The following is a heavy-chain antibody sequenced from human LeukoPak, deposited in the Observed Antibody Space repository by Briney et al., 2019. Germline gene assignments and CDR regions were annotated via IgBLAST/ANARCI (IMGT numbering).Heavy chain of an antibody. V-gene: IGHV1-69*01. D-gene: IGHD3-22*01. Sequence: ASVKVSCKPSGGTFNSYAISWVRQAPGQGLEWMGGITAIFRTTNYAQKFQGRVTITADESMSTVYMELSSLRSEDTAVYYCARHSGYHSTMYLDYWGQGTLVTVS. CDR3: ARHSGYHSTMYLDY. J-gene: IGHJ4*02. CDR2: ITAIFRTT. CDR1: GGTFNSYA.